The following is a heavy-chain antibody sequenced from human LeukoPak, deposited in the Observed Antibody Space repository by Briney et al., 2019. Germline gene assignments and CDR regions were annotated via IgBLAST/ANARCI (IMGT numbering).Heavy chain of an antibody. J-gene: IGHJ4*02. V-gene: IGHV3-20*04. CDR2: INWNGGST. D-gene: IGHD3-22*01. CDR1: GFTLDDYG. Sequence: GGSLRLSCAGSGFTLDDYGMSWVRQVPGKGLEWVSGINWNGGSTGYADSVKGRFTISRDDSKNTLYLQMNSLRAEDTAVYYCARSGGRITMIAFDYWGQGTLVTVSS. CDR3: ARSGGRITMIAFDY.